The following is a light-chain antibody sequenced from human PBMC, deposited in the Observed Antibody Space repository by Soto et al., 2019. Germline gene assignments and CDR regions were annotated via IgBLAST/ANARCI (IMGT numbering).Light chain of an antibody. J-gene: IGKJ1*01. CDR3: QQYNNWPPTWT. CDR1: QSMSDT. Sequence: IVFAPYSGTPSVSPGGRATLSFRALQSMSDTLAWYQQKPGQAPRLLIYGASTRATGIPARFSGSGSGTEFTLTISSLQSEDFGVYYCQQYNNWPPTWTFGQGTKVDIK. CDR2: GAS. V-gene: IGKV3D-15*01.